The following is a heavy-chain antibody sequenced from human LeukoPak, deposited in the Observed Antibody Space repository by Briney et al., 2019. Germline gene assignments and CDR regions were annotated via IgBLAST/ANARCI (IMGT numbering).Heavy chain of an antibody. CDR1: GGSISSGSYY. J-gene: IGHJ4*02. CDR3: ARETDIVVVPAAIPV. CDR2: IYTSGGT. D-gene: IGHD2-2*01. V-gene: IGHV4-61*02. Sequence: SETLSLTCTVSGGSISSGSYYWSWIRQPAGKGLEWIGRIYTSGGTNYSPSLKSRVTISVDTSKNQFSLKLSSVTAADTAVYYCARETDIVVVPAAIPVWGQGTLVTVSS.